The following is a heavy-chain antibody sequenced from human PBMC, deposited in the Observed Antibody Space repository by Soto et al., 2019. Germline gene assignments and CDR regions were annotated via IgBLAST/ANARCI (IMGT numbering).Heavy chain of an antibody. V-gene: IGHV3-23*01. CDR3: VKGYWKGDV. Sequence: EVQLLESGGGLVQPGGSLRLSCAASGFTFSTYAMNWVRQAPGNGLEWVSAISGSGGSIHYADSMKGRFTISRDNTKTTLYVQMNSPRDEHTAVYHCVKGYWKGDVWGEGTAVTVSS. CDR1: GFTFSTYA. D-gene: IGHD1-1*01. J-gene: IGHJ6*04. CDR2: ISGSGGSI.